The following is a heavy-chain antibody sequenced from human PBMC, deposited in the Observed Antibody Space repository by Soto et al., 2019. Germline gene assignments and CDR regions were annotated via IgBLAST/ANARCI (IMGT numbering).Heavy chain of an antibody. V-gene: IGHV3-48*03. Sequence: GGSLRLSCAASGFTFSSYEMNWVRQAPGKGLEWVSYISSSGSTIYYADSVKGRFTISRDNAKNSLYLQMNSLRAEDTAVYYCARDLWYSSGWYSHYYYYGMDVWGQGTTVTVSS. CDR1: GFTFSSYE. D-gene: IGHD6-19*01. J-gene: IGHJ6*02. CDR3: ARDLWYSSGWYSHYYYYGMDV. CDR2: ISSSGSTI.